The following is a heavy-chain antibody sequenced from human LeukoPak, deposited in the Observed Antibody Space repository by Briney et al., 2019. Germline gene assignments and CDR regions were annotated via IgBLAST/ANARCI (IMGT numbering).Heavy chain of an antibody. CDR3: AKGSGINHYHWIDP. V-gene: IGHV3-23*01. Sequence: PGGSLRLSCAASEFTFSNYAVNWVRQAPGKGLEWVSGISGGGGSTYYADSVKGRFTISRDNSKNTLYLQMDSLRAEDTALHYCAKGSGINHYHWIDPWGQGTLVTVSS. D-gene: IGHD1-14*01. J-gene: IGHJ5*02. CDR1: EFTFSNYA. CDR2: ISGGGGST.